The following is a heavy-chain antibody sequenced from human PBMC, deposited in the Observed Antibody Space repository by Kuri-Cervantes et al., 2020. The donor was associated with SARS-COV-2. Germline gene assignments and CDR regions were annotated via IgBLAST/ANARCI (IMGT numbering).Heavy chain of an antibody. CDR2: IYHSGST. J-gene: IGHJ4*02. CDR3: ARGLTTRGSGSDFDY. V-gene: IGHV4-30-2*01. Sequence: SETLSLTCTVSGGSISSGGYYWSWIRQPPGKGLEWIGYIYHSGSTYYNPSLKSRVTISVDRSKNQFSLKLSSVTAADTAVYYCARGLTTRGSGSDFDYWGQGALVTVSS. D-gene: IGHD4-11*01. CDR1: GGSISSGGYY.